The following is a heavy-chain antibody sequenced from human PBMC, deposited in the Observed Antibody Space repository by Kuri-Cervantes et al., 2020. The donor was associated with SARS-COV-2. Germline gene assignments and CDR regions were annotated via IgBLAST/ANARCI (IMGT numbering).Heavy chain of an antibody. J-gene: IGHJ4*01. V-gene: IGHV3-9*01. CDR3: ARDKAGGAGSGYQYYFDY. D-gene: IGHD3-3*01. Sequence: SLKISCAASGFTFDDYAMHWVRQAPGKGLEWVSGISWNSGSIGYADSVKGRFTISRDNAKSSVFLQMDTLRAEDTAVYYCARDKAGGAGSGYQYYFDYWGHGTLVTVSS. CDR2: ISWNSGSI. CDR1: GFTFDDYA.